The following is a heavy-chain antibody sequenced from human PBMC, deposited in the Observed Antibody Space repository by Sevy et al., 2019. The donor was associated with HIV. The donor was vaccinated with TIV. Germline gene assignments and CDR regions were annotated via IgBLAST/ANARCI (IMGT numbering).Heavy chain of an antibody. D-gene: IGHD3-22*01. CDR3: ARDRYYDASGYYYYYYGMDV. J-gene: IGHJ6*02. CDR2: IYSDGRT. Sequence: GGSLRLSCAASGLSVSDNYMNWVRQAPGKGLELVSVIYSDGRTYYPASVKGRFSIPRDNSKTTLYLYMKSLRPEDTAVYYCARDRYYDASGYYYYYYGMDVWGQGTTVTVSS. CDR1: GLSVSDNY. V-gene: IGHV3-66*01.